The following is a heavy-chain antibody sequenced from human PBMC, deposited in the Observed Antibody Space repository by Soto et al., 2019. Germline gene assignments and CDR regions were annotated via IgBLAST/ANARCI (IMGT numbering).Heavy chain of an antibody. CDR1: GGSISSGDYY. CDR3: ASGSSGDKVDY. J-gene: IGHJ4*02. V-gene: IGHV4-30-4*01. Sequence: SETLSLTCTVSGGSISSGDYYWSWIRQPPGKGLEWIGYIYYSGGTYYNPSLKSRVTISVDTSKNQFSLKLSSVSAADTAVYYCASGSSGDKVDYWGQRTLFTVSS. CDR2: IYYSGGT.